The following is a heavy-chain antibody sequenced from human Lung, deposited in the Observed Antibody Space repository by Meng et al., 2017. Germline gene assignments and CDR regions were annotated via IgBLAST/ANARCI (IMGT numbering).Heavy chain of an antibody. Sequence: QVNLEQAGLEGKKPGASGKVSCKASGYTFTTYGISWLRQAPGQGLEWMGWIDPGNGNRDFAEKFQDRLTMSNDTSSSTVYMELTRLTSDDTAVYYCARDRQWLFDYWGQGALVTVSS. CDR3: ARDRQWLFDY. CDR2: IDPGNGNR. D-gene: IGHD6-19*01. CDR1: GYTFTTYG. V-gene: IGHV1-18*01. J-gene: IGHJ4*02.